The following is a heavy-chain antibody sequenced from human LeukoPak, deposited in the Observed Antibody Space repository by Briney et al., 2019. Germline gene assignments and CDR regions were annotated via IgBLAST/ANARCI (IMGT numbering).Heavy chain of an antibody. CDR3: ARDLTIVILPAAPYYFDY. J-gene: IGHJ4*02. V-gene: IGHV3-21*01. CDR2: ISSSSSYI. CDR1: GFTFSSYS. Sequence: GGPLRLSCAASGFTFSSYSMNWVRQAPGKGLEWASSISSSSSYIYYADSVKGRFTISRDNAKNSLHLQMNSLRAEDTAVYYCARDLTIVILPAAPYYFDYWGQGTLVTVSS. D-gene: IGHD2-2*01.